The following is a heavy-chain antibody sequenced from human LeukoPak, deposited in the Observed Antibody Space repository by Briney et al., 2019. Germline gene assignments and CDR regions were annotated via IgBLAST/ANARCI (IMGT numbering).Heavy chain of an antibody. J-gene: IGHJ4*02. CDR3: ARTPAWVYYFDY. CDR2: MYTSGST. V-gene: IGHV4-4*07. Sequence: SETLSLTCTVSGGSISSYYWNWIRQPAGQGLEWIGRMYTSGSTDYNPSLKSRVTMSVDTSKNQFSLKLNSVTAADTAVYYCARTPAWVYYFDYWGQGTLVTVSS. CDR1: GGSISSYY.